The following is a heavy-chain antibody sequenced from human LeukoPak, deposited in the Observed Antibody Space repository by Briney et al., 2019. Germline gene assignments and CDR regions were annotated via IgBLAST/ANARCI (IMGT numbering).Heavy chain of an antibody. V-gene: IGHV1-2*02. CDR2: INPNSGGT. J-gene: IGHJ6*03. Sequence: ASVKVFCKASGYTFTGYYMHWVRQAPGQGLEWMGWINPNSGGTNYAQKFQGRVTMTRDTSISTAYMELSRLRSDDTAVYYCAREGIAAPYYYYMDVWGKGTTVTVSS. D-gene: IGHD6-13*01. CDR3: AREGIAAPYYYYMDV. CDR1: GYTFTGYY.